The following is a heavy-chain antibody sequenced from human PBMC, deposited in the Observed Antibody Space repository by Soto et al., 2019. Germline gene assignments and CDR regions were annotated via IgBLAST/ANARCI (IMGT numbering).Heavy chain of an antibody. CDR1: GYTFTGYY. CDR3: AIIGAYYLYYYYGMDV. Sequence: ASVKVSCKASGYTFTGYYMHWVRQAPGQGLEWMGWINPNSGGTNYAQKFQGRVTMTRDTSISTAYMELSRLRSDDTAVYYCAIIGAYYLYYYYGMDVWGQGTTVTVSS. D-gene: IGHD1-26*01. V-gene: IGHV1-2*02. J-gene: IGHJ6*02. CDR2: INPNSGGT.